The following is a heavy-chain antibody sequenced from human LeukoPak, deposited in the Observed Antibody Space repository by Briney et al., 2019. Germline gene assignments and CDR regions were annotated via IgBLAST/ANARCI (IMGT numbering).Heavy chain of an antibody. CDR3: ARDDLQLVRRLGRNTEYYYYYYMDV. CDR2: IYHSGSS. D-gene: IGHD6-13*01. CDR1: GGAISSSDYY. V-gene: IGHV4-39*07. J-gene: IGHJ6*03. Sequence: PSETLSLTCTVSGGAISSSDYYWGWVRQPPGKGLEWIGSIYHSGSSYDNPSLKSRVTMSVDTSKNQFSLRLTSVTPEDTAVYYCARDDLQLVRRLGRNTEYYYYYYMDVWGKGTTVTVSS.